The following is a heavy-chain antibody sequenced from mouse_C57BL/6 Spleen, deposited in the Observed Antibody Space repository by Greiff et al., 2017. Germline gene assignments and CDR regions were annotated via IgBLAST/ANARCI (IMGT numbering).Heavy chain of an antibody. J-gene: IGHJ4*01. V-gene: IGHV1-55*01. D-gene: IGHD2-12*01. Sequence: VKLQQPGAELVKPGASVKMSCKASGYTFTSYWITWVKQRPGQGLEWIGDIYPGSGSTNYNEKFKSKATLTVDTSSSTAYMQLSSLTSEDSAVYYCARRDRYDHYAMGYWGQGASVTVSS. CDR2: IYPGSGST. CDR3: ARRDRYDHYAMGY. CDR1: GYTFTSYW.